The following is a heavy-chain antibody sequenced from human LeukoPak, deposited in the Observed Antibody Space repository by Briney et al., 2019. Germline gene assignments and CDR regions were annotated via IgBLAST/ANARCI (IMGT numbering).Heavy chain of an antibody. V-gene: IGHV3-48*01. CDR1: GFIFSSYS. CDR2: ISSSSSTI. CDR3: ATTIRGTYSSSNDY. D-gene: IGHD6-6*01. J-gene: IGHJ4*02. Sequence: GGSLRLSCAASGFIFSSYSMNWVRQAPGKELEWVSYISSSSSTIYYADSVKGRFTISRDNAKNSLYLQMNSLRAEDTAVYYCATTIRGTYSSSNDYWGQGTLVTVSS.